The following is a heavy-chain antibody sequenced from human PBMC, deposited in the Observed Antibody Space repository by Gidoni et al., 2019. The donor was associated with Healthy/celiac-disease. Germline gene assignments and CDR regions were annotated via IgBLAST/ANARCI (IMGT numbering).Heavy chain of an antibody. CDR1: GCTFSSYA. V-gene: IGHV3-23*01. CDR3: AKDQGGFDAFDI. Sequence: EVQLLESGGGLLQPGGSLRLSCAASGCTFSSYAMSWVRQAPGKGLEWVSAISGSGGSTYYADAVKGRFTISRDNSKNTLYLQMNSLRAEDTAVYYCAKDQGGFDAFDIWGQGTMVTVSS. J-gene: IGHJ3*02. CDR2: ISGSGGST. D-gene: IGHD3-16*01.